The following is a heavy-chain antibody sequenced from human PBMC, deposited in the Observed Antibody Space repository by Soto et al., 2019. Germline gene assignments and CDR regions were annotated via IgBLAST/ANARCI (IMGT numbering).Heavy chain of an antibody. CDR1: GGTFSSYA. D-gene: IGHD2-2*01. Sequence: QVQLVQSGAEVKKPGSSVKVSCKASGGTFSSYAISWVRQAPGQGLEWMGGIIPIFGTANYAQKFQGIVTIPANESTSTVYMELSSLGSDDTAVYYCARGGEDIVLVPAAFDYFDYWGQGTLVTVSS. V-gene: IGHV1-69*12. CDR3: ARGGEDIVLVPAAFDYFDY. J-gene: IGHJ4*02. CDR2: IIPIFGTA.